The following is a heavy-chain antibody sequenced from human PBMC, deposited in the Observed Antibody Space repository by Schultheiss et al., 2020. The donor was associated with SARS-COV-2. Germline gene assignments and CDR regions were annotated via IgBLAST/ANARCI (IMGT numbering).Heavy chain of an antibody. V-gene: IGHV3-30*03. CDR2: ISYDGSNK. CDR1: GFTFSSYG. Sequence: GESLKISCAASGFTFSSYGMHWVRQAPGKGLEWVAVISYDGSNKYYADSVKGRFTISRDNSKNTLYLQMSSLRAEDTAVYYCARVLPTMVRGRPGVYYYYGMDVWGQGTTVTVSS. J-gene: IGHJ6*02. D-gene: IGHD3-10*01. CDR3: ARVLPTMVRGRPGVYYYYGMDV.